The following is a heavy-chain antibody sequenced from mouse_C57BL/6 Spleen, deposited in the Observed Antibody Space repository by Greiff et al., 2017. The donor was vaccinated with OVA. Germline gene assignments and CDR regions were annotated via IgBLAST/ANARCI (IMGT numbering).Heavy chain of an antibody. J-gene: IGHJ2*01. CDR3: ASPTGTDY. CDR2: IYPGDGDT. V-gene: IGHV1-82*01. D-gene: IGHD4-1*02. CDR1: GYAFSSSW. Sequence: VQRVESGPELVKPGASVKISCKASGYAFSSSWMNWVKQRPGKGLEWIGRIYPGDGDTNYNGKFKGKATLTADKSSSTAYMQLSSLTSEDSAVYFCASPTGTDYWGQGTTLTVSS.